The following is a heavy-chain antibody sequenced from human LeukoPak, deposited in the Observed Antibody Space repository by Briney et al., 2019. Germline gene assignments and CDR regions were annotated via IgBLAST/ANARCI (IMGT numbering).Heavy chain of an antibody. CDR3: TTYSRGASDY. Sequence: AGSLLLSCAASGFTFSNAWMTWVRQTPGKGLQWVARVKSKPDGGTIDYAAPVKGRFTISRDDSENTLYLQMNSLSTEDTALYYCTTYSRGASDYWGQGTLVTVSS. CDR1: GFTFSNAW. CDR2: VKSKPDGGTI. D-gene: IGHD1-26*01. V-gene: IGHV3-15*01. J-gene: IGHJ4*02.